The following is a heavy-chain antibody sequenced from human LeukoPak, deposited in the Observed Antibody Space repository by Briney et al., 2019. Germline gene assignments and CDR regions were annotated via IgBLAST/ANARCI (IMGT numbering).Heavy chain of an antibody. CDR3: ERAKGIFDPFEY. Sequence: GGSLRLSCAASRFTFSSYCMHWVRQAPGKGLVWVSRINTDGSSTSYADSVKGRFTISRDNAKNTLYLQMNSLRAEDTAVYYCERAKGIFDPFEYWGQGTLVTVSS. V-gene: IGHV3-74*01. J-gene: IGHJ4*02. CDR1: RFTFSSYC. CDR2: INTDGSST. D-gene: IGHD3-3*01.